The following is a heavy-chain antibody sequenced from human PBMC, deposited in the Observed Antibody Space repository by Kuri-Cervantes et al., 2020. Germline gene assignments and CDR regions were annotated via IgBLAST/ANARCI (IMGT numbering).Heavy chain of an antibody. CDR1: GGSVSSGSYY. CDR2: IYYSGST. Sequence: SETLSLTCTVSGGSVSSGSYYWSWIRQPPGKGLEWIGYIYYSGSTNYNPSLKSRVTISVDTSKNQFSLKLSSVTAADTAVYYCARDQEQQWLVLPNYYYYGMDVWGQGTTVTVSS. D-gene: IGHD6-19*01. J-gene: IGHJ6*02. CDR3: ARDQEQQWLVLPNYYYYGMDV. V-gene: IGHV4-61*01.